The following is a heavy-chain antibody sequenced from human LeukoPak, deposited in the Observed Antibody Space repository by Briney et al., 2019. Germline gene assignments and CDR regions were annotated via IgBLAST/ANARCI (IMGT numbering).Heavy chain of an antibody. CDR2: INPNSGSP. Sequence: ASVKVSCKASGGTFSSYAINWVRQATGQGPEWMGWINPNSGSPGYAQKFQGRVTMTRDTSISTAYMELSSLTSEDTAVYYCARHAGHCSSTSCPPSDAFDIWGQGTMVTVSS. CDR3: ARHAGHCSSTSCPPSDAFDI. V-gene: IGHV1-8*02. J-gene: IGHJ3*02. D-gene: IGHD2-2*01. CDR1: GGTFSSYA.